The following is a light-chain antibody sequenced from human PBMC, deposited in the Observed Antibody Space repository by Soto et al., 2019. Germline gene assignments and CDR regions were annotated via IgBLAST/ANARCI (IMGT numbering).Light chain of an antibody. J-gene: IGKJ1*01. V-gene: IGKV1-27*01. CDR1: QGISTC. CDR3: QKYNSAPWT. Sequence: DIQMTQSPSSLSASVGDRVTITCRASQGISTCLAWYQQKPGKVPKLLIYAASTLQSGVPSRFSGSGSGTDFTLTISSLQPEDVATYYCQKYNSAPWTFGQGTKVEIK. CDR2: AAS.